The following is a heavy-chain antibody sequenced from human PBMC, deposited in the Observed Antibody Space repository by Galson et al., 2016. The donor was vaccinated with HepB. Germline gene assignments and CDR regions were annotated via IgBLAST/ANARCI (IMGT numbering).Heavy chain of an antibody. CDR2: ISYDGSNK. CDR3: AKERKSGWYQAWYFDL. J-gene: IGHJ2*01. D-gene: IGHD6-19*01. CDR1: GFSFSSYV. Sequence: SLRLSCAASGFSFSSYVMHWVRQAPGKGLEWVAVISYDGSNKYYADSVKGRFTISRDNSKNTLYLQMNSLRAEDTAVYYCAKERKSGWYQAWYFDLWGRGTLVAVPS. V-gene: IGHV3-30*18.